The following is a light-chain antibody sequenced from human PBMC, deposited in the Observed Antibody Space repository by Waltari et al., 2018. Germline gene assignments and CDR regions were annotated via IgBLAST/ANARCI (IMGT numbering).Light chain of an antibody. Sequence: SYVLTQPPSVSVAPVKTASITCGGNNIGSKSVHWYQRKAGQAPELVIFYNDDRPSGIPERFSGSNSGNTATLTISRVEAGDEADYYCQVWDSSSDHVVFGGGTKLTVL. CDR3: QVWDSSSDHVV. CDR2: YND. V-gene: IGLV3-21*04. J-gene: IGLJ2*01. CDR1: NIGSKS.